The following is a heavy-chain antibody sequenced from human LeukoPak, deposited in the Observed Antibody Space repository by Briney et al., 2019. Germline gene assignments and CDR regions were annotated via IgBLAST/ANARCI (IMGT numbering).Heavy chain of an antibody. CDR2: IYHSGST. V-gene: IGHV4-38-2*02. Sequence: SETLSLTCTVSGYSISSGYYWGWIRQPPGKGLEWIGSIYHSGSTYYNPSLKSRVTISVDTSKNQFSLKLSSVTAADTAVYYCARRWSSGWYAYWGQGTLVTVSS. J-gene: IGHJ4*02. D-gene: IGHD6-19*01. CDR3: ARRWSSGWYAY. CDR1: GYSISSGYY.